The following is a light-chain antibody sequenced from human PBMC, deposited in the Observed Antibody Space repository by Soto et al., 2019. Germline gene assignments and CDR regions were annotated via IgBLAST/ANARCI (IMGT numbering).Light chain of an antibody. CDR2: GAS. CDR1: QSVSSSY. J-gene: IGKJ4*01. CDR3: QQYGSPLT. V-gene: IGKV3-20*01. Sequence: EIVLTQSPGTLSLPPGERATLSCRASQSVSSSYLAWYQQKPGQAPRLLIYGASSRATGIPDRFSGSGSGTDFTLTISRLEPEDFAVYYCQQYGSPLTFGGGTKVDNK.